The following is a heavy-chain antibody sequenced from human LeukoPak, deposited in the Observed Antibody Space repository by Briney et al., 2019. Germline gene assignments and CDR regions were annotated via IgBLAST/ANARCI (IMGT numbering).Heavy chain of an antibody. J-gene: IGHJ5*02. CDR1: GGSISSSSYY. CDR2: IYYSGST. D-gene: IGHD2-2*01. CDR3: ARVVDQLLELDP. Sequence: PSETLSLTCTVSGGSISSSSYYWGWIRQPPGKGLEWIGSIYYSGSTYYNPSLKSRVTISVDTSKNQFSLKLSSVTAADTAVYYCARVVDQLLELDPWGQGTLVTVSS. V-gene: IGHV4-39*07.